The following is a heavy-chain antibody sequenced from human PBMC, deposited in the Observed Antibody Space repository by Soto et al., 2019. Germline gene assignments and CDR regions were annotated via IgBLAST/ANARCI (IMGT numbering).Heavy chain of an antibody. D-gene: IGHD1-26*01. J-gene: IGHJ4*02. CDR3: ATMPGIVGATHFDC. V-gene: IGHV4-4*02. CDR1: GGSISSSNW. CDR2: IDHSGST. Sequence: QVQLQESGPGLVKSSGTLSLTCAVSGGSISSSNWWSWVRQPPGKGLEWIGEIDHSGSTNYNPFLKNRATISVDKSKNQFFLKLSSVTAADTAVYYCATMPGIVGATHFDCWGQGTLGTVSS.